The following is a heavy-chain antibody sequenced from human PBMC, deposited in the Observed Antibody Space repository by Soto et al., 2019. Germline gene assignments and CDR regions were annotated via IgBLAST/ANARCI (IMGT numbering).Heavy chain of an antibody. CDR3: ARESQFCSGGSCYQSSPYFQH. J-gene: IGHJ1*01. D-gene: IGHD2-15*01. CDR2: IYYSGST. Sequence: SETLSLTCTVSGGSISSYYWSWIRQPPGKGLEWIGYIYYSGSTNYNPSLKSRVTISVDTSKNQFSLKLSSVTAADTAVYYCARESQFCSGGSCYQSSPYFQHWGQGTLVTVSS. V-gene: IGHV4-59*01. CDR1: GGSISSYY.